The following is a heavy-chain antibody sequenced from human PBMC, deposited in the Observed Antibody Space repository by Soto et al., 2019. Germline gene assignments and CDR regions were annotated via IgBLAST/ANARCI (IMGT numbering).Heavy chain of an antibody. Sequence: SETLSLTCTVSGGSISSYYWSWIRQPPGKGLEWIGYIYYSGSTNYNPSLKSRVTISVDTSKNQFSLRLSSVTAADTAVYYCANAGYCSGGSCYGMDAWGQGTTVTVSS. CDR3: ANAGYCSGGSCYGMDA. D-gene: IGHD2-15*01. V-gene: IGHV4-59*01. CDR1: GGSISSYY. CDR2: IYYSGST. J-gene: IGHJ6*02.